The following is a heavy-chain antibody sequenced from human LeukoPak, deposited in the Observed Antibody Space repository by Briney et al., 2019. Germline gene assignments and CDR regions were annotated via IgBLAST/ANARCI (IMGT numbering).Heavy chain of an antibody. CDR3: ASFPAIAVAGLIDY. Sequence: SETLSLTCTVSGGPISSSSYYWGWIRQPPGKGLGWIGSIYHSGSTYYNPSLKSRVTISVDTSKNQFSLKLSSVTAADTAVYYCASFPAIAVAGLIDYWGQGTLVTVSS. J-gene: IGHJ4*02. CDR2: IYHSGST. V-gene: IGHV4-39*01. CDR1: GGPISSSSYY. D-gene: IGHD6-19*01.